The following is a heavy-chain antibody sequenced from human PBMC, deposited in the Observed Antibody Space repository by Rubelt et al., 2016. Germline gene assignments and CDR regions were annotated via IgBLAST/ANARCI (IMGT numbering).Heavy chain of an antibody. V-gene: IGHV1-24*01. CDR2: FDPEDGET. CDR1: GYTLTELS. D-gene: IGHD3-22*01. CDR3: AIVEYYYDSSGYSDY. Sequence: QVQLVQSGAEVKKPGASVKVSCKVSGYTLTELSMHWVRQAPGKGLEWMGGFDPEDGETIYAQKLQGRGTMTEDTSTDTAYMELRSLRSDDAAVYYCAIVEYYYDSSGYSDYWGQGTLVTVSS. J-gene: IGHJ4*02.